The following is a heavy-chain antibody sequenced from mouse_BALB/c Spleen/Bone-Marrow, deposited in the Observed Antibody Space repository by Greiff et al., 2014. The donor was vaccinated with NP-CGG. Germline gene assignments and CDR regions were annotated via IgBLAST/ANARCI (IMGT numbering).Heavy chain of an antibody. V-gene: IGHV1S81*02. Sequence: VQLQQSGAELLKPGTSVKLSCKASGYTFTRYSLHWVKQRPGKGLEWIGELNPSNGHTNYNGKFKNKATVTVDKSSSTAYMQLSSLTSEDSAVYYCARMITTRGFDYWGQGTTLTVSS. CDR2: LNPSNGHT. D-gene: IGHD2-4*01. CDR3: ARMITTRGFDY. J-gene: IGHJ2*01. CDR1: GYTFTRYS.